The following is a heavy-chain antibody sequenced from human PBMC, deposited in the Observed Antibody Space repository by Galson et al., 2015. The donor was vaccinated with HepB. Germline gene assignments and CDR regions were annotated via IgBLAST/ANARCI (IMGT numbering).Heavy chain of an antibody. J-gene: IGHJ6*02. V-gene: IGHV3-30*18. CDR2: ISYDGRNK. D-gene: IGHD5-18*01. Sequence: SLRLSCAASGFIFSSYGMHWVRQAPGKGLEWVAVISYDGRNKYYADSVRGRFTISGDNSKNTLYLQMNSLRAEGTAVYYCAKDRGYSYGYNNYYYGMDVWGQGTTVTVSS. CDR1: GFIFSSYG. CDR3: AKDRGYSYGYNNYYYGMDV.